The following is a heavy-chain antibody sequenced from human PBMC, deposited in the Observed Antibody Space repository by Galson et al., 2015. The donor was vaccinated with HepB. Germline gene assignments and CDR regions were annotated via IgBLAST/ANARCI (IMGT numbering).Heavy chain of an antibody. CDR2: INSDGSST. J-gene: IGHJ6*02. CDR1: GFTFSSYW. V-gene: IGHV3-74*01. D-gene: IGHD3-3*01. CDR3: ARGDFWSGYYEGMDV. Sequence: SLRLSCAASGFTFSSYWMHWVRQAPGKGLVWVSRINSDGSSTSYADSVKGRFTISRDNAKNTLYLQMNSLRAEDTAVYYCARGDFWSGYYEGMDVWGQGTTVTVSS.